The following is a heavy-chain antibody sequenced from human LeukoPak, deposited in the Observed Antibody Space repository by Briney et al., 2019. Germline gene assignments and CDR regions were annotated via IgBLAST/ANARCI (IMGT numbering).Heavy chain of an antibody. V-gene: IGHV3-15*01. CDR3: TTDSFWNYFDY. D-gene: IGHD1-1*01. J-gene: IGHJ4*02. CDR1: QFSFINAW. CDR2: IKTKPDGGTT. Sequence: GGSLRLSCTVSQFSFINAWMSWVRQAPGKGLEWFGRIKTKPDGGTTHYAAPVKGRFTISRDDSKNTLYLHMNSMKTEDTAVYYCTTDSFWNYFDYWGQGTLVTASS.